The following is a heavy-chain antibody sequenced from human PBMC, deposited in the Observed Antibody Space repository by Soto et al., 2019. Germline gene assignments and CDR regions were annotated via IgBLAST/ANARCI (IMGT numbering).Heavy chain of an antibody. J-gene: IGHJ4*02. Sequence: QITLNESGPTQVKPRQTLTLTCTFSGFSLTTSGVGVGWIRQSPGKAPEWLALIYWDDDKRYSPSLKSTLTITKATSKNQVVLTMADLDPADTATYSCAHRVLRTVFGLVTTTAIYFDFWGQGTPVAVSS. D-gene: IGHD3-3*01. CDR2: IYWDDDK. V-gene: IGHV2-5*02. CDR3: AHRVLRTVFGLVTTTAIYFDF. CDR1: GFSLTTSGVG.